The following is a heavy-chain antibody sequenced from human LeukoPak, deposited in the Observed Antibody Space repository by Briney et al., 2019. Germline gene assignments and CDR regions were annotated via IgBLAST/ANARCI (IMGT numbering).Heavy chain of an antibody. CDR2: IYYSGST. CDR3: ARHGGDSYNRSGYYTYYFDY. D-gene: IGHD3-22*01. CDR1: GGSSSSGDYY. V-gene: IGHV4-30-4*01. Sequence: PSQTLSRTGTVSGGSSSSGDYYWSWLRQPPGKGLEWIGYIYYSGSTYYNPSPKSRVTIPVDTTKTPFSLKLSSVTATDTAVYYCARHGGDSYNRSGYYTYYFDYWGQGTLVTVSS. J-gene: IGHJ4*02.